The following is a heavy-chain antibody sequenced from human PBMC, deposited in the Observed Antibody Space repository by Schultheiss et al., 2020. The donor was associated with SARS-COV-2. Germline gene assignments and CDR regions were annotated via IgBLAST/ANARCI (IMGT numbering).Heavy chain of an antibody. CDR3: ARDGDYRLAPYWFDP. CDR1: GFTFSSYS. V-gene: IGHV3-48*02. Sequence: GGSLRLSCAASGFTFSSYSMNWVRQAPGKGQEWVSYISSSSSTIYYADSVKGRFTISRDNAKNSLYLQMNSLRDEDTAVYYCARDGDYRLAPYWFDPWGQGTLVTVSS. D-gene: IGHD4-17*01. CDR2: ISSSSSTI. J-gene: IGHJ5*02.